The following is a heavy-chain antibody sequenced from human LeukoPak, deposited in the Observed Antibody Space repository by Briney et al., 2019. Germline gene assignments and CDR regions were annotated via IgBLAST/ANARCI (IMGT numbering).Heavy chain of an antibody. V-gene: IGHV4-39*02. CDR2: IYQTGTT. J-gene: IGHJ3*02. D-gene: IGHD3-10*01. Sequence: PSETLSLTCSVSGGSLSSSSYYWGCIRQPPGKGREWIGRIYQTGTTYYNPSLTSRVTMSVDTSKNQFSLQLSSVTAADTAVYYCARDRALLWFGESDTFDIWGQGTMVTVSS. CDR3: ARDRALLWFGESDTFDI. CDR1: GGSLSSSSYY.